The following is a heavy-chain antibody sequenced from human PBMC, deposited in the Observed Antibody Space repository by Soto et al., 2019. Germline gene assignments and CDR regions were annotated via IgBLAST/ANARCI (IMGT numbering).Heavy chain of an antibody. CDR1: SDSISSSNW. CDR2: IYHSGST. D-gene: IGHD4-17*01. V-gene: IGHV4-4*02. Sequence: QVLLQESGPGLVKPSGTLSLTCAVSSDSISSSNWWSWVRQPPGKGLEWIGEIYHSGSTNYIPSLKSRVTISVDKSKNQFSLNLSSVTAADTAVYYCARTTVTTNYYYYYMDVWGKGTTVTVSS. J-gene: IGHJ6*03. CDR3: ARTTVTTNYYYYYMDV.